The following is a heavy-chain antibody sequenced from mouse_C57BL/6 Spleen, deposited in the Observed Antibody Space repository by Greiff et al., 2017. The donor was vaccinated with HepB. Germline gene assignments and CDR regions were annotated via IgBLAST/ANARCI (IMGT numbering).Heavy chain of an antibody. CDR1: GFTFSSYA. CDR3: ARGTKNWYFDV. D-gene: IGHD1-3*01. J-gene: IGHJ1*03. CDR2: ISDGGSFT. Sequence: EVQLQESGGGLVKPGGSLKLSCAASGFTFSSYAMSWVRQTPEKRLEWVATISDGGSFTYYPDNVKGRFTISRDNAKNNLYLQMSHLKSEDTAMYYCARGTKNWYFDVWGTGTTVTVSS. V-gene: IGHV5-4*01.